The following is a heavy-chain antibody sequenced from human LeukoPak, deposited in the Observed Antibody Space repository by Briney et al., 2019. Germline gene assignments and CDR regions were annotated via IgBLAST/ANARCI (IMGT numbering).Heavy chain of an antibody. Sequence: PSETLSLTCTVSGGAVNTYYWSWIRQPPGKGLEWIGYFYYSGSSDYNPSLKSRVTISVDTSKNQFSLKLSSVTAADTAVYYCARVLTGEIIDYWGQGTLVTVSS. D-gene: IGHD7-27*01. V-gene: IGHV4-59*02. CDR1: GGAVNTYY. CDR3: ARVLTGEIIDY. CDR2: FYYSGSS. J-gene: IGHJ4*02.